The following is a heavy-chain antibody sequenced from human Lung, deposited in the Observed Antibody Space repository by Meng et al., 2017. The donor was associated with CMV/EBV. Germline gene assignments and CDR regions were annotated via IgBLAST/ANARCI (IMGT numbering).Heavy chain of an antibody. V-gene: IGHV1-8*03. CDR3: ARAIIRGVPAVDYYYGMDV. CDR1: GYTFNSYD. CDR2: MNPNSGNT. J-gene: IGHJ6*02. Sequence: ASXXVSCKAAGYTFNSYDINWVRQATGHGLEWVGWMNPNSGNTGYAQKFQGRVIISRNTSISTAYMEVSSLRSEDTAVYYCARAIIRGVPAVDYYYGMDVWGQGTXVTVSS. D-gene: IGHD2-2*01.